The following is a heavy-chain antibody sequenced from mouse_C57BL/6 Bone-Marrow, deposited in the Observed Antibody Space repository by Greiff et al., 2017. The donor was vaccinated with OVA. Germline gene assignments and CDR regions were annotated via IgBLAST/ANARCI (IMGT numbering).Heavy chain of an antibody. CDR1: GYTFTSYW. CDR2: IYPSDSET. Sequence: QVQLKQPGAELVRPGSSVKLSCKASGYTFTSYWMDWVKQRPGQGLEWIGNIYPSDSETHYNQKFKDKATLTVDKSSSTAYMQLSSLTSEDSAVYYCARGGPITTVGYYAMDYWGQGTSVTVSS. CDR3: ARGGPITTVGYYAMDY. J-gene: IGHJ4*01. V-gene: IGHV1-61*01. D-gene: IGHD1-1*01.